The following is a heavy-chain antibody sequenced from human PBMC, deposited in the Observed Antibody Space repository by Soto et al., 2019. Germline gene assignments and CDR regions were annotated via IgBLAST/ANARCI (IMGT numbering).Heavy chain of an antibody. J-gene: IGHJ4*02. CDR3: AKERYCSSTSCDLFSPYFDY. D-gene: IGHD2-2*01. CDR1: GFTFSSYA. V-gene: IGHV3-23*01. Sequence: EVPLLESGGGLVQPGGSLRLSCAASGFTFSSYAMSWVRQAPGKGLEWVSAISGSGGSTYYADSVKGRFTISRDNSKNTLYLQMNSLRAEDTAVYYCAKERYCSSTSCDLFSPYFDYWGQGTLVTVSS. CDR2: ISGSGGST.